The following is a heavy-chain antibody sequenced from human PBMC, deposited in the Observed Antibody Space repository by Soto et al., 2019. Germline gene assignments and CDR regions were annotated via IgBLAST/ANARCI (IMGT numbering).Heavy chain of an antibody. Sequence: SETLSLTCTVSGGSIGSSSYYWGWIRQPPGKGLEWIGSIYYSGSTYYNPSLKSRVTISVDTSKNQFSLKLSSVTAADTAVYYCARVIAARRAYYYGMDVWGQGTTVTVSS. CDR3: ARVIAARRAYYYGMDV. J-gene: IGHJ6*02. D-gene: IGHD6-6*01. CDR2: IYYSGST. CDR1: GGSIGSSSYY. V-gene: IGHV4-39*01.